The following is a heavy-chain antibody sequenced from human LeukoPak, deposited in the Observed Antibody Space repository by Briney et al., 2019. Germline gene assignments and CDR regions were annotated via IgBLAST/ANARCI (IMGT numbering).Heavy chain of an antibody. CDR1: GYTFTGYY. J-gene: IGHJ4*02. V-gene: IGHV1-2*02. D-gene: IGHD6-19*01. Sequence: ASVKVSCKASGYTFTGYYMHWVRQAPGQGLEWMGWINPNSGGTNYAQKFQGRVTMTRDTSISTAYMELSRLRSDDTAVYYRARVDSSGSPYDYWGQGTLVTVSS. CDR3: ARVDSSGSPYDY. CDR2: INPNSGGT.